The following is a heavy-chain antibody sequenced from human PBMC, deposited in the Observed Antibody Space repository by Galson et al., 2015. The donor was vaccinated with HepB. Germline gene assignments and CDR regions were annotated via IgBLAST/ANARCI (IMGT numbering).Heavy chain of an antibody. Sequence: SLRLSCAASGFTFSDYYMSWIRQAPGKGLEWVSYISSSSSYTNYADSVKGRFTISRDNAKNSLYLQMNSLRAEDTAVYYCARVDTAMVSPRDYYYYYMDVWGKGTTVTVSS. V-gene: IGHV3-11*06. CDR2: ISSSSSYT. CDR3: ARVDTAMVSPRDYYYYYMDV. D-gene: IGHD5-18*01. J-gene: IGHJ6*03. CDR1: GFTFSDYY.